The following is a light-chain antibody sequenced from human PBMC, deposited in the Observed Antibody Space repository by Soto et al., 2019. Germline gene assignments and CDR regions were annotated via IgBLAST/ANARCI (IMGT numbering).Light chain of an antibody. CDR1: QSVSSY. J-gene: IGKJ4*01. CDR2: DAS. CDR3: QQRRNWPLLT. V-gene: IGKV3-11*01. Sequence: EIVLTHSPSTLPWSRGEIAALSVRASQSVSSYLAWSQQKPVQAPSLLIYDASTRATGIPARFSGSGSGTDFTLTISSLEPEDFAVYYCQQRRNWPLLTFGGGTKVDIK.